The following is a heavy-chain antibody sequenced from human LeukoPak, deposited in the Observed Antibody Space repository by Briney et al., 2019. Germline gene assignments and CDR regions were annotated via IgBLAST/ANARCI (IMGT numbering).Heavy chain of an antibody. J-gene: IGHJ5*02. CDR2: IHNSGST. CDR1: GGSITYYY. Sequence: SETLSLTCAVSGGSITYYYWNWIRQPPGKGLEWIGYIHNSGSTSYNSSLKSRVTISADIFKNQVSLKLTSVTAADTAVYYCASCIVGANWFDPWGQGILVTVSS. V-gene: IGHV4-59*01. CDR3: ASCIVGANWFDP. D-gene: IGHD1-26*01.